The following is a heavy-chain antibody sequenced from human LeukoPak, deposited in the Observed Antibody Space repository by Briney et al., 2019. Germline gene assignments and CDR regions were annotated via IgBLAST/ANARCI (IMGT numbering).Heavy chain of an antibody. V-gene: IGHV3-48*01. Sequence: GGSLRLSCAASGFTFRSFTMHWIRQAPGKGLEWVSYISSSSSTIYYADSVKGRFTISRDNAKNSLYLQMNSLRAEDTAVYYCARDRKYSSSWYMRLRSLSPSGWFDPWGQGTLVTVSS. CDR3: ARDRKYSSSWYMRLRSLSPSGWFDP. CDR2: ISSSSSTI. D-gene: IGHD6-13*01. J-gene: IGHJ5*02. CDR1: GFTFRSFT.